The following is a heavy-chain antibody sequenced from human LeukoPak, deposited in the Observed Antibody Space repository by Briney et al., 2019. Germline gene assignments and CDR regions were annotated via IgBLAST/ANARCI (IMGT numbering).Heavy chain of an antibody. CDR1: GFTFSSYA. J-gene: IGHJ3*01. Sequence: GGSLRLSCAPSGFTFSSYAMAWVRQPPGKGLGWVSAFSATDGSAQYAESVEGRFTISRGNSKNTLFLQMNSLGAEDTAVYYCARAKIAAAGTGAFDVWGQGTLVTVSS. CDR3: ARAKIAAAGTGAFDV. D-gene: IGHD6-13*01. V-gene: IGHV3-23*01. CDR2: FSATDGSA.